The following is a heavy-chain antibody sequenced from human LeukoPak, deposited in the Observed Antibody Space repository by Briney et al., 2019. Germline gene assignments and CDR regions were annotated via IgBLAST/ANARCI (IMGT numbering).Heavy chain of an antibody. CDR3: ARDLGLRGVTNWFDP. V-gene: IGHV1-46*02. Sequence: APVKVSCKASAYTFNSYLLHWVRQAPGQGLEWMGTIDPSGGSTDYAQRFQGRVTLTRDTSTNTVYMELSSLTSDDTAVYYCARDLGLRGVTNWFDPWGQGTLVTVSS. CDR2: IDPSGGST. CDR1: AYTFNSYL. D-gene: IGHD3-10*01. J-gene: IGHJ5*02.